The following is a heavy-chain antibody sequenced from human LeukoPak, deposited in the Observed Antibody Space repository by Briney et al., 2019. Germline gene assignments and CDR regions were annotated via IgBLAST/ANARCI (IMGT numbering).Heavy chain of an antibody. D-gene: IGHD3-10*01. CDR2: IASKTDGGAT. CDR1: GLTVTNAW. J-gene: IGHJ4*02. V-gene: IGHV3-15*07. CDR3: TTGIRGV. Sequence: GGSLRLSCSASGLTVTNAWMNWVRQAPGEGLDWVGRIASKTDGGATDYAAPVKGRFTNSRDDSKNTLNLQMNSLKTEDTAVYYCTTGIRGVWGQGTLVTVSS.